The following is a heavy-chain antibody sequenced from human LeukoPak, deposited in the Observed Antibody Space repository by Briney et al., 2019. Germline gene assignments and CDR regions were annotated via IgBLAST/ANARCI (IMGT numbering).Heavy chain of an antibody. CDR3: VRDPALESGDFNGY. V-gene: IGHV3-33*01. J-gene: IGHJ4*02. Sequence: GGSLRLSCAASGFSFSSYGMHWVRQAPGKGLEWVAVIWYDGTNKYYADSVKGRFTISRDNAKNSLYLQMNSLRAEDTATYYCVRDPALESGDFNGYWGQGTRVIVSS. CDR2: IWYDGTNK. CDR1: GFSFSSYG. D-gene: IGHD2-8*01.